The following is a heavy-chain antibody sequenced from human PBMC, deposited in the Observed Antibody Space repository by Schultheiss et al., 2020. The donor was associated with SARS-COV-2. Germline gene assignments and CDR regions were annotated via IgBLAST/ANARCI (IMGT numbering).Heavy chain of an antibody. CDR3: ATWGGYYFDY. J-gene: IGHJ4*02. D-gene: IGHD3-16*01. V-gene: IGHV3-23*01. CDR1: GFIYSSYG. CDR2: ISGAGGSA. Sequence: GGSLRLSCAASGFIYSSYGMSWVRQAPEKGLEWVSSISGAGGSAYYADSVMGRSTISRDNSKNTLYLQMNSLRADDTAVYYCATWGGYYFDYWGQGTLVTVSS.